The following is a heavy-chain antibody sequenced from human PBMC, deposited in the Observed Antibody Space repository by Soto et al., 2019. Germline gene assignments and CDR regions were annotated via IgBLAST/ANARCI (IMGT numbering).Heavy chain of an antibody. CDR1: GDSVTSHY. V-gene: IGHV4-59*02. J-gene: IGHJ4*02. D-gene: IGHD2-2*01. CDR3: AKDVGGHYCTPTSCLYFFHS. Sequence: SETLSLTCSFSGDSVTSHYLTWIRQSPEKGLEWIGYMHYTGFSHYNPSLKSRLTISVDRSKNQFTLQLTSVTVADTAVYFCAKDVGGHYCTPTSCLYFFHSWGRGTLVTVSS. CDR2: MHYTGFS.